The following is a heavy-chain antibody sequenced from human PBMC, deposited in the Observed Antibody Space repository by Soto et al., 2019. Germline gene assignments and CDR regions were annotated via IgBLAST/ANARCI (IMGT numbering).Heavy chain of an antibody. D-gene: IGHD2-2*02. CDR3: ARRYCSSTSCYMFYYYGMDV. J-gene: IGHJ6*02. CDR1: GYTFTSYG. V-gene: IGHV1-18*01. Sequence: QVQLVQSGAEVKKPGASVQVSCKASGYTFTSYGISWVRQAPGQGLEWMGWISAYNGNTNYAQKLQGRVTMTTDTSTSTAYMELRSLRSDDTAVYYCARRYCSSTSCYMFYYYGMDVWGQGTTVTVSS. CDR2: ISAYNGNT.